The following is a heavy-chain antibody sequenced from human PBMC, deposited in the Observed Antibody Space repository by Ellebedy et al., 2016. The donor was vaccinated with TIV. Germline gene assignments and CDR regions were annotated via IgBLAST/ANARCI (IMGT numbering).Heavy chain of an antibody. D-gene: IGHD3-16*01. V-gene: IGHV3-33*08. CDR3: ARERDRQALGY. Sequence: GGSLRLSCAASGFTFGSYAMHWVRQAPGKGLEWMALISFDGSKKYHAESVKGRFTISRDNLKNTLFLQMNSLRADDTAVYYCARERDRQALGYWGQGTLVIVSS. J-gene: IGHJ4*02. CDR2: ISFDGSKK. CDR1: GFTFGSYA.